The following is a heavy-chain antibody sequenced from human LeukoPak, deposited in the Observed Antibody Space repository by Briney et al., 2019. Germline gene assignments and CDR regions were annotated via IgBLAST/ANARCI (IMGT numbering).Heavy chain of an antibody. CDR1: GGSFSGYY. D-gene: IGHD3-3*01. CDR3: ARLREWGRFDY. V-gene: IGHV4-34*01. Sequence: PSETLSLTCAVYGGSFSGYYWSWIRQPPGKGLEWIGEINHSGSTNYNPSLKSRVTISVDTSKNQFSLKLSSVTAADAAVYYCARLREWGRFDYWGQGTLVTVSS. CDR2: INHSGST. J-gene: IGHJ4*02.